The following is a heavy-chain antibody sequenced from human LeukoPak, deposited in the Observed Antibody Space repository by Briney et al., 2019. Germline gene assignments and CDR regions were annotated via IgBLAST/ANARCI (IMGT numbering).Heavy chain of an antibody. D-gene: IGHD4-17*01. CDR3: ASLYGDCLDY. Sequence: SETLSLTCTVSGGSISSSSYYWGWIRQPPGKGLEWIGSIYYSGSTYYNPSLKSRVALSVDTSKNQFSLKLSSVTAADTAVYYCASLYGDCLDYWGQGTLVTVSS. V-gene: IGHV4-39*01. CDR2: IYYSGST. CDR1: GGSISSSSYY. J-gene: IGHJ4*02.